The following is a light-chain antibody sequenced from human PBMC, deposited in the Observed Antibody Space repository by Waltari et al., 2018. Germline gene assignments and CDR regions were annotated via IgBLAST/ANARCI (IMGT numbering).Light chain of an antibody. J-gene: IGKJ5*01. CDR1: QGISSY. CDR2: AAS. V-gene: IGKV1-39*01. Sequence: DIQMTQSPSSLSASVGDRVTITCRASQGISSYLNWYQQKPGKAPKLLIYAASSLQSGVPSRFSGSGSGTDFTLTISSLQPEDFATYYCQQSYSTPLITFGQGTRLEIK. CDR3: QQSYSTPLIT.